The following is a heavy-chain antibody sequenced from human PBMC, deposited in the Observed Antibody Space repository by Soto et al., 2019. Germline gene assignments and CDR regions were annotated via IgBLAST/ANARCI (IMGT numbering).Heavy chain of an antibody. CDR1: GYTFTSYD. J-gene: IGHJ5*02. V-gene: IGHV1-8*01. CDR3: ASEPLARTSGLVRP. Sequence: QVQLVQSGAEVKKPGASVKVSCKASGYTFTSYDINWVRQATGQGLAWMGWMNPNSGNTGYAQKFQGRVTMTRNTSISTAYMELSSLRSEDTAVYYCASEPLARTSGLVRPWGQGTLVTVSS. D-gene: IGHD3-10*01. CDR2: MNPNSGNT.